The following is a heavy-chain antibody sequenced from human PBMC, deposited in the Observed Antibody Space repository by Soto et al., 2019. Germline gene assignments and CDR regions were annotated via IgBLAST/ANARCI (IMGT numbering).Heavy chain of an antibody. D-gene: IGHD3-22*01. CDR2: ISAYNGNT. CDR3: ARKYYYDSSGYYYDY. CDR1: GYTFTSYG. J-gene: IGHJ4*02. V-gene: IGHV1-18*01. Sequence: ASVKVSCKASGYTFTSYGISWVRQAPGQGLEWMGWISAYNGNTNYAQKLQGRVTMTTDTSTSTAYMELRSLRSDDTAVYCCARKYYYDSSGYYYDYWGQGTLVTVSS.